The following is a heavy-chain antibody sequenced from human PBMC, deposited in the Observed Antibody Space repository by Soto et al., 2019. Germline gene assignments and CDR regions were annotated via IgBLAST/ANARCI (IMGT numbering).Heavy chain of an antibody. CDR2: ISYDGSNK. CDR1: GFTFSSYG. CDR3: AKVPAMSGFYYYYGMDV. J-gene: IGHJ6*02. D-gene: IGHD3-10*02. V-gene: IGHV3-30*18. Sequence: GGSLRLSCAASGFTFSSYGMHWVRQAPGKGLEWVAVISYDGSNKYYADSVKGRFTISRDNSKNTLYLQMNSLRAEDTAVYYCAKVPAMSGFYYYYGMDVWGQGTTVTVSS.